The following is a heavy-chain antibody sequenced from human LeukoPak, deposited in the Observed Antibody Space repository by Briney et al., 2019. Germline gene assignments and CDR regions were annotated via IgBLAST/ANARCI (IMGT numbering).Heavy chain of an antibody. Sequence: PSETLSLTYAVSGGSISSGGYSWSWIRQPPGKGLEWIGYIYHSGSTYYNPSLKSRVTISVDRSKNQFSLKLSSVTAADTAVYYCAREGYYYDSSGFDLSGAFDIWGQGTMVTVSS. CDR3: AREGYYYDSSGFDLSGAFDI. D-gene: IGHD3-22*01. V-gene: IGHV4-30-2*01. J-gene: IGHJ3*02. CDR1: GGSISSGGYS. CDR2: IYHSGST.